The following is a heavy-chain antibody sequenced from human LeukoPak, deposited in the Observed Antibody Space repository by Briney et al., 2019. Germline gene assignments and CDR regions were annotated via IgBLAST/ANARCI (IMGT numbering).Heavy chain of an antibody. V-gene: IGHV3-21*01. CDR2: IGISSNKI. D-gene: IGHD5-18*01. CDR3: ARDRRYGDHPSWFDP. Sequence: GGSLRLSCAASGFTLRSYTMNWVRQAPGKGLEWVSSIGISSNKIYYADSVKGRFIISRDNAKNSVYLQMNSLRAEDTAVYYCARDRRYGDHPSWFDPWGQGTQVTVSS. CDR1: GFTLRSYT. J-gene: IGHJ5*02.